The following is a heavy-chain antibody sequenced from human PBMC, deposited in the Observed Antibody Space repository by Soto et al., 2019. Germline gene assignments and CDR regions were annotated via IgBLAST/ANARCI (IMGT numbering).Heavy chain of an antibody. D-gene: IGHD3-16*01. J-gene: IGHJ6*03. V-gene: IGHV3-33*01. CDR2: IWYDGSNK. CDR3: ARDAQVAEQLDRLGGYYYYYMDV. Sequence: GGSLRLSCAASGFTFSSYGMHWVRQAPGKGLEWVAVIWYDGSNKYYADSVKGRFTISRDNSKNTLYLQKNSLRAEDTAVYYCARDAQVAEQLDRLGGYYYYYMDVWGKGTTVTVSS. CDR1: GFTFSSYG.